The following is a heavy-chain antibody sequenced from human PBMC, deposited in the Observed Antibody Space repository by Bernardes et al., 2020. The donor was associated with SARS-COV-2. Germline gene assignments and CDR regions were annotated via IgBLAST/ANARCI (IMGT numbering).Heavy chain of an antibody. Sequence: GGSLRLSCAASGFTFSSYSMNWVRPAPGKGLEWVSSISSSSSYIYYADSVKGRFTISRDNAKNSLYLQMNSLRAEDTAVYYCAREVLRFLGNGMDVWGQGTTVTVSS. D-gene: IGHD3-3*01. CDR2: ISSSSSYI. CDR3: AREVLRFLGNGMDV. V-gene: IGHV3-21*01. CDR1: GFTFSSYS. J-gene: IGHJ6*02.